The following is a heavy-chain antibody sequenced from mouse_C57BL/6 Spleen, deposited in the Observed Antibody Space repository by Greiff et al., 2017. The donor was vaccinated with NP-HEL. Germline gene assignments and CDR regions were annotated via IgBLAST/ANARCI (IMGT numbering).Heavy chain of an antibody. Sequence: VQLQQSGAELARPGASVKMSCTASGYTFTSYTMHWVKQRPGQGLEWIGYINPSSGYTKYNQKFKDKATLTADKSSSTAYMQLSSLTSEDSAVYYCASHSSGYVGFAYWGQGTLVTVSA. J-gene: IGHJ3*01. V-gene: IGHV1-4*01. CDR3: ASHSSGYVGFAY. CDR2: INPSSGYT. CDR1: GYTFTSYT. D-gene: IGHD3-2*02.